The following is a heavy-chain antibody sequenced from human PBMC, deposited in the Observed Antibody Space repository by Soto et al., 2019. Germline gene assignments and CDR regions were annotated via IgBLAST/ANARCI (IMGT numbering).Heavy chain of an antibody. J-gene: IGHJ5*02. CDR3: VAWGTSTSNP. V-gene: IGHV3-7*01. D-gene: IGHD1-1*01. CDR2: TKPDGSEK. CDR1: GFTFNTHW. Sequence: PGGSLRLSCAASGFTFNTHWMSWVRQAPGKGLEWVAPTKPDGSEKYYVDSARGRFTISRDNARNSLYLQMNSLRADDTALYYCVAWGTSTSNPWGQGTLVTVSS.